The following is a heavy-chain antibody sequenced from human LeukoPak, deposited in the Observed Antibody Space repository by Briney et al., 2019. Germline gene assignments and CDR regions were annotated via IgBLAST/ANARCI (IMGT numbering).Heavy chain of an antibody. CDR2: IYHSGST. V-gene: IGHV4-38-2*02. D-gene: IGHD6-13*01. CDR3: ARVSSSWYAFDAFDI. J-gene: IGHJ3*02. CDR1: GYSISSGYY. Sequence: SETLSLTCTVSGYSISSGYYWGWIRQPPGKGLEWIGSIYHSGSTYYNPSLKSRVTISVDTSKNQFSLKLSSVTAADTAVYYCARVSSSWYAFDAFDIWGQGTMVTVSS.